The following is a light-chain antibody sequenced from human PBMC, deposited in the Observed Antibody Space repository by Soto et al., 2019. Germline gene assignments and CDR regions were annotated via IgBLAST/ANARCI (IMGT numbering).Light chain of an antibody. CDR1: SGDVGGYYY. V-gene: IGLV2-14*01. Sequence: QSALTQPASVSGSPGQSITISCTGNSGDVGGYYYVSWYQQLPGKAPKLMISEVSNRPSGVSNRFSGSKSGNTASLTISGLQAEDEADYYCSSYTAGCTIFGTGTKVTVL. J-gene: IGLJ1*01. CDR2: EVS. CDR3: SSYTAGCTI.